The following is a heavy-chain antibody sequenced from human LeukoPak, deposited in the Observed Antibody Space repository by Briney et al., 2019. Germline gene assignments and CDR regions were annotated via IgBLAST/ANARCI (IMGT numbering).Heavy chain of an antibody. CDR1: GFTFSSYS. J-gene: IGHJ4*02. CDR2: ISSSNSYI. D-gene: IGHD6-13*01. CDR3: ARGIAAAGPLDY. V-gene: IGHV3-21*01. Sequence: PGGSLRLSCAASGFTFSSYSMNWVRQAPGKGLEWVSSISSSNSYIYYADSVKGRFTISRDNAKNSLYLQMNSLRAEDTAVYYCARGIAAAGPLDYWGQGTLVTVSS.